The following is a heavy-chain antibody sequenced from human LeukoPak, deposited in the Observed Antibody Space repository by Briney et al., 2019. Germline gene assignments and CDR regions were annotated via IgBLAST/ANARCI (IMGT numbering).Heavy chain of an antibody. V-gene: IGHV3-30*01. Sequence: SVKGRFTISRDNSKNTLHLQINSLRNDDTAVYYCARDQQFRPRERLDTFDIWGQGTMVTVSS. J-gene: IGHJ3*02. D-gene: IGHD3-3*01. CDR3: ARDQQFRPRERLDTFDI.